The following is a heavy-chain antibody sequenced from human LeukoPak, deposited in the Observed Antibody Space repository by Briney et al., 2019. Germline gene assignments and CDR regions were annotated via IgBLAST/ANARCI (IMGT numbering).Heavy chain of an antibody. CDR2: LFGGGDT. V-gene: IGHV3-66*01. Sequence: GGSLRLSCAASGFTVSSNYMSWVRQAPGKGLEWVSALFGGGDTYYADSVKGRFTISRDNAKNTLYLQMDSLRVEDTTVYYCAKSDWFDPWGQGTLVTVSS. CDR1: GFTVSSNY. J-gene: IGHJ5*02. CDR3: AKSDWFDP.